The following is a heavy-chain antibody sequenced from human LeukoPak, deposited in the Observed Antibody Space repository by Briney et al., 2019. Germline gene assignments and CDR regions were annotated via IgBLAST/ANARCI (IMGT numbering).Heavy chain of an antibody. CDR2: ISYDGSNK. D-gene: IGHD6-13*01. J-gene: IGHJ6*03. CDR1: GFTFSSYW. Sequence: PGGSLRLSCAASGFTFSSYWMSWVRQAPGKGLEWVAVISYDGSNKYYADSVKGRFTISRDNSKNTLYLQMNSLRAEDTAVYYCAKGEQQLVLFYYMDVWGKGTTVTVS. V-gene: IGHV3-30*18. CDR3: AKGEQQLVLFYYMDV.